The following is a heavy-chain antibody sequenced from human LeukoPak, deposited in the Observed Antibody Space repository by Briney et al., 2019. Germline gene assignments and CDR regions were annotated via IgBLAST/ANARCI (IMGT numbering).Heavy chain of an antibody. CDR2: INPNSGGT. J-gene: IGHJ4*02. D-gene: IGHD2-15*01. CDR3: ARDGGICDGGSCYFDY. Sequence: ASVKVSCKASRYTFTGYYMYWVRQAPGLGLEWMGWINPNSGGTNYAQKFQGRVTMTRDMSTSTVYMELSSLRSEDAAVYYCARDGGICDGGSCYFDYWGQGTLVTVSS. CDR1: RYTFTGYY. V-gene: IGHV1-2*02.